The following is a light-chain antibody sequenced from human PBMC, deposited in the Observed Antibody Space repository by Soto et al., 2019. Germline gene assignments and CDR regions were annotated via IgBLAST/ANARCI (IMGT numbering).Light chain of an antibody. V-gene: IGLV2-14*03. CDR1: SSDVGGYNY. J-gene: IGLJ2*01. Sequence: QSVLTQPASVPGSPGQSITISCTGTSSDVGGYNYVSWYQQHPGKAPKLMIYDVSNRPSGVSNRFSGSKSGNTASLTISGLQAEDEADYYCSSYRSSSTPVVFGGGTKLTVL. CDR2: DVS. CDR3: SSYRSSSTPVV.